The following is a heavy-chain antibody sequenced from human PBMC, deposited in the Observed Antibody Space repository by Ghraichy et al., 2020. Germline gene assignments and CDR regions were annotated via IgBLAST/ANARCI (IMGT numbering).Heavy chain of an antibody. Sequence: SETLYLTCTVSGGSISSGSYYWSWIRQPAGKGLEWIGRIYTSGSTNYNPSLKSRLTISVDTSKNQFSLKLSSVTAADTAVYYCATDTVTTWVFDSWGQGTLVTVSS. CDR2: IYTSGST. CDR3: ATDTVTTWVFDS. V-gene: IGHV4-61*02. D-gene: IGHD4-17*01. CDR1: GGSISSGSYY. J-gene: IGHJ4*02.